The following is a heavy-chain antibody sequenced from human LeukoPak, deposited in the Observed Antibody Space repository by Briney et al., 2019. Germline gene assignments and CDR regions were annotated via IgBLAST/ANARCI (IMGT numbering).Heavy chain of an antibody. CDR1: GFTFSSYS. V-gene: IGHV3-48*04. D-gene: IGHD1-1*01. CDR3: ARGGNWNDPYFDY. J-gene: IGHJ4*02. Sequence: GGSLRLSCAASGFTFSSYSMNWVRQAPGKGLEWVSYISSSSSTIYYADSVKGRFTISRDNAKNSLYLQMNSLRAEDTAVYYCARGGNWNDPYFDYWGQGTPVTVSS. CDR2: ISSSSSTI.